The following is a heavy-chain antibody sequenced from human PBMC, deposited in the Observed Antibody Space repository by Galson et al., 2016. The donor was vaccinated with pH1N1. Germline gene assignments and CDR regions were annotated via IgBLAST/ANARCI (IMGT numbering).Heavy chain of an antibody. V-gene: IGHV6-1*01. CDR1: GDSVSSIDAA. CDR3: AREGVTESGRWENAFAI. J-gene: IGHJ3*02. CDR2: AYYRSRWIY. Sequence: CAISGDSVSSIDAAWNWIRQSPSGGLEWLGRAYYRSRWIYDYEGSVSGRITINPDTSKNQFSLQLTSVTPEDTAVYYCAREGVTESGRWENAFAIWGQGTMVTVS. D-gene: IGHD1-26*01.